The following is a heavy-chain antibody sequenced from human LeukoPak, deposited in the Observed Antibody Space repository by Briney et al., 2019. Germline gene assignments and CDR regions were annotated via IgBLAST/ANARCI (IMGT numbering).Heavy chain of an antibody. D-gene: IGHD3-22*01. V-gene: IGHV4-34*01. CDR2: INHSGST. J-gene: IGHJ4*02. Sequence: PSETLCLTCAVYGGSFSVYYWSGIRQPPGKGLEWIAEINHSGSTNYNPSLKSRVTISVDTSKNQFSLKLSSVTAADTAVYYCARGTDYDSSGFTSPGYFDYWGQGTLVTVSS. CDR1: GGSFSVYY. CDR3: ARGTDYDSSGFTSPGYFDY.